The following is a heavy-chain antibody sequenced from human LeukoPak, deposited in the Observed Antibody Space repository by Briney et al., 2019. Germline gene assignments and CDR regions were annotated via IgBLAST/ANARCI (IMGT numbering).Heavy chain of an antibody. J-gene: IGHJ4*02. CDR1: GFIFSDYY. V-gene: IGHV3-23*01. CDR3: AKSGLNRFDY. D-gene: IGHD2-15*01. CDR2: ISGRDDSA. Sequence: GGSLRLSCAASGFIFSDYYMSWIRQAPGKGLEWVSTISGRDDSAYYADSVKGRFTISRDNSKNTLYLQVNSLRAEDTAVYYCAKSGLNRFDYWGQGTLVTVSS.